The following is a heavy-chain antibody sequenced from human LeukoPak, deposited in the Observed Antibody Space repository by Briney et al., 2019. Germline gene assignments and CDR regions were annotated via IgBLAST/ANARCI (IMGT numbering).Heavy chain of an antibody. V-gene: IGHV1-46*01. CDR2: INPRGGTT. J-gene: IGHJ4*02. D-gene: IGHD1-14*01. Sequence: ASVKVSCKASGYTFTSYYMYWMRQAPGQGLEWMGLINPRGGTTRYAQKFQGRVTMTRDTSTSTVYMELSSLRPEDTAMYYCARAGVTAGTVWGQGTLVTVSS. CDR3: ARAGVTAGTV. CDR1: GYTFTSYY.